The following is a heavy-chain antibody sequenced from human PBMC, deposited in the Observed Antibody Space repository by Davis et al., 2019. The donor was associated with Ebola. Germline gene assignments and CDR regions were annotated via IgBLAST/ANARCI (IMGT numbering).Heavy chain of an antibody. J-gene: IGHJ4*02. CDR2: ISSNGDTA. V-gene: IGHV3-23*01. CDR1: GLTFSNYD. CDR3: VRGGTHLGDMEYYVPDY. D-gene: IGHD3-10*02. Sequence: PGGSLRLSCVDSGLTFSNYDMSWVRQAPGKGLDWVSRISSNGDTAYYADSVKGRFTISRDNGKSTLYLQMSSLRVDDTAIYFCVRGGTHLGDMEYYVPDYWGQGALVTVSS.